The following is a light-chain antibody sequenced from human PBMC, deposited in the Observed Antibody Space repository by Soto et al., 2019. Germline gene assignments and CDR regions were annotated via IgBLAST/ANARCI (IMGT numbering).Light chain of an antibody. CDR2: AAS. J-gene: IGKJ1*01. Sequence: DIPMTQSPSSLSASVGDRVTITCRASQSISTYLNWYQQKPGKAPKLLIYAASSLQSGVPSRFSGSGSGTDFTLTISSLQPEEFATYYCQQSYSTLWTFGQGTKVEIK. CDR1: QSISTY. CDR3: QQSYSTLWT. V-gene: IGKV1-39*01.